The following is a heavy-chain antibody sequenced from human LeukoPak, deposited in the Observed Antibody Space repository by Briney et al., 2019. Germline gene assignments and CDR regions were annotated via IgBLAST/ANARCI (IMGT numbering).Heavy chain of an antibody. V-gene: IGHV3-21*01. Sequence: GGSLRLSCAASGFTFSSYSMNWVRQAPGKGLEWVSSVTSSSTYIHYADSVKGRFTISRDNAKNSLYLQMNSLRAEDTAVYYCARTTSGATFSDYYYYHMDVWGKGTTVTVSS. D-gene: IGHD1-26*01. J-gene: IGHJ6*03. CDR2: VTSSSTYI. CDR3: ARTTSGATFSDYYYYHMDV. CDR1: GFTFSSYS.